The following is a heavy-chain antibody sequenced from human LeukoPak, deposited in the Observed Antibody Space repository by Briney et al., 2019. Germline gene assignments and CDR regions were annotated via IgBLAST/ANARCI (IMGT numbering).Heavy chain of an antibody. Sequence: KASETLSLTCTVSGGSISSYYWSWIRQPPGKGLEWIGYIYYSGSTNYNPSLKSRVTISVDTSKNQFSLKLSSVTAADTAVYYCASVRWSREEFDAFDIWGQGTMVTVSS. CDR2: IYYSGST. J-gene: IGHJ3*02. D-gene: IGHD2-15*01. CDR1: GGSISSYY. V-gene: IGHV4-59*01. CDR3: ASVRWSREEFDAFDI.